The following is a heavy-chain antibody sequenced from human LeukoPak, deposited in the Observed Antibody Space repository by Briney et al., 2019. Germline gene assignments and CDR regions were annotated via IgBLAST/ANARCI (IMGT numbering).Heavy chain of an antibody. CDR3: ARANALYCSSTSCLFDY. Sequence: ASVKVSCMASGYTFTDYYIHWARQAPGQGLEWMAWINPNSGGTYYAQNFHDRITLTRDTSISTAYMELSRLRSDDTAIYYCARANALYCSSTSCLFDYWGQGTLVTVSS. V-gene: IGHV1-2*02. J-gene: IGHJ4*02. CDR1: GYTFTDYY. D-gene: IGHD2-2*01. CDR2: INPNSGGT.